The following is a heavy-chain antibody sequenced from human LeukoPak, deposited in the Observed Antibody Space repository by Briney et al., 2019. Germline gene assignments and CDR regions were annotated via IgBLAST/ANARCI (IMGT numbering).Heavy chain of an antibody. CDR3: AKAGLVGGLITEFDY. J-gene: IGHJ4*02. D-gene: IGHD1-26*01. CDR1: GFTFSSYA. Sequence: GGSLRLSCAASGFTFSSYAMSWVRQAPGKGLEWVSGISWNSGSIGYADSVKGRFTISRDNAKNSLYLQMNSLRAEDTALYYCAKAGLVGGLITEFDYWGQGTLVTVSS. CDR2: ISWNSGSI. V-gene: IGHV3-9*01.